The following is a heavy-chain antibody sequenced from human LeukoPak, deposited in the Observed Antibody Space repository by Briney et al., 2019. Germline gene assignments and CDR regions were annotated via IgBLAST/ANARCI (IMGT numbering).Heavy chain of an antibody. Sequence: SETLSLTCTVSGGSISSYYCSWIRQPPGKGLEWIGYIYYSGYTNCKPSLKSRVTISVDTSKNQFSLKLSSVTAADTAVYYCARGTATTSMKAFDIWGQGTMVTVSS. D-gene: IGHD4-17*01. CDR1: GGSISSYY. CDR3: ARGTATTSMKAFDI. V-gene: IGHV4-59*08. J-gene: IGHJ3*02. CDR2: IYYSGYT.